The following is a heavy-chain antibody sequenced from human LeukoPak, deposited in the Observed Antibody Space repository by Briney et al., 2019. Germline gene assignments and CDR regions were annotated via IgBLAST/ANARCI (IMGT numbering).Heavy chain of an antibody. V-gene: IGHV1-46*01. CDR1: GGTFSSYA. CDR2: INPSGGST. CDR3: ARVYYYDSSGDFDY. J-gene: IGHJ4*02. D-gene: IGHD3-22*01. Sequence: ASVKVSCKASGGTFSSYAISWVRQAPGQGLEWMGIINPSGGSTSYAQKFQGRVTMTRDTSTSTVYMELSSLRSEDTAVYYCARVYYYDSSGDFDYWGQGTLVTVSS.